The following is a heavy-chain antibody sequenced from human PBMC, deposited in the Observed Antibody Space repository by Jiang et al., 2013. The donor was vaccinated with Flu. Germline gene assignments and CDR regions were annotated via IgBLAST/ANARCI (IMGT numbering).Heavy chain of an antibody. J-gene: IGHJ4*02. CDR2: IWYDGSDH. CDR1: GFTFSNYG. CDR3: ARPFYYDSSGYYDY. V-gene: IGHV3-33*01. D-gene: IGHD3-22*01. Sequence: QLVESGGGVVQPGRSLRLSCVASGFTFSNYGMHWVRQAPGKGLEWVAVIWYDGSDHYYADSVKGRFTISRDNSKNTLYLQMNSLRAEDTALYYCARPFYYDSSGYYDYWGQGNPGHRLL.